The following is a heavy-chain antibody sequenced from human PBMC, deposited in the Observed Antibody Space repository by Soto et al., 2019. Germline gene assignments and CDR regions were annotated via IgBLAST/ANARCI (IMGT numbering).Heavy chain of an antibody. CDR1: GFTFSSYA. Sequence: RRLSCAASGFTFSSYAMHWVRQAPGKGLEWVAVISYDGSNKYYADSVKGRFTISRDNSKNTLYLQMNSLRAEDTAVYYCARVIRVGLSGADYFDSRGQGTRVTVSS. D-gene: IGHD3-16*02. CDR3: ARVIRVGLSGADYFDS. J-gene: IGHJ4*02. V-gene: IGHV3-30-3*01. CDR2: ISYDGSNK.